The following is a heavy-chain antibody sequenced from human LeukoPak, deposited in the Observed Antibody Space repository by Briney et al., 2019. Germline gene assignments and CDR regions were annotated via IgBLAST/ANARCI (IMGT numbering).Heavy chain of an antibody. Sequence: GGSLRLSCAAFGFPFKIYTMNWVRQAPGKGLEWVSGINFSSDDSGDNTYYADSVRGRFSISRDNSQNTVFLQMNSLRVEDTAAYYRVATFTVFGVISTIEWGQGTLVTVSS. D-gene: IGHD3-3*01. CDR2: INFSSDDSGDNT. CDR1: GFPFKIYT. CDR3: VATFTVFGVISTIE. V-gene: IGHV3-23*01. J-gene: IGHJ4*02.